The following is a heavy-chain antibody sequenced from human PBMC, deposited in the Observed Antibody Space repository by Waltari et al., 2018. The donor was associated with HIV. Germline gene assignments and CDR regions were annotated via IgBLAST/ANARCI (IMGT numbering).Heavy chain of an antibody. V-gene: IGHV4-34*01. CDR3: ARKDDYYDDNRYTLLFDP. CDR2: ISHSGST. CDR1: GGSFSGYY. J-gene: IGHJ5*02. D-gene: IGHD3-16*01. Sequence: QVHLQQWGAGLLKPSETLSLTCAIYGGSFSGYYWSWIRQAPEKGLEWIGEISHSGSTNNNPSLKSRVTMSLDTSKNQFSLKLSSVTAADTAVYYCARKDDYYDDNRYTLLFDPWGQGTLVTVSS.